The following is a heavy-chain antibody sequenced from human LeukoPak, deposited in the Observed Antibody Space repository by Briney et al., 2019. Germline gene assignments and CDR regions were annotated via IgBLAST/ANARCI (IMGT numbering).Heavy chain of an antibody. V-gene: IGHV3-23*01. D-gene: IGHD2-2*01. J-gene: IGHJ4*02. CDR2: ISGSGGRT. CDR3: AKDHDALVPAAQFDY. Sequence: GGSLRLSCAASGFTLSSYAMSWVRQAPGKGLEWVPAISGSGGRTYYADSAKGRFTISRDNSNNTLSLQMTSLRAGDTAAYYCAKDHDALVPAAQFDYWGQGTLVTVSS. CDR1: GFTLSSYA.